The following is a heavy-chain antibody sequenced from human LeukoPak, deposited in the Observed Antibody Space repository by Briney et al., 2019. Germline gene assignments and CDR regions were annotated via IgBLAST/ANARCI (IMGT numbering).Heavy chain of an antibody. D-gene: IGHD3-9*01. CDR1: GYTFTSYG. CDR2: ISAYNGNT. Sequence: GASVKVSCKASGYTFTSYGISWVRQAPGQGLEWMGWISAYNGNTNYAQKLQGRVTMTTDTSTSTAYMELRSLRSDDTAVYYCARSHSYYDILTGPDYWGQGTLVTVSS. V-gene: IGHV1-18*01. J-gene: IGHJ4*02. CDR3: ARSHSYYDILTGPDY.